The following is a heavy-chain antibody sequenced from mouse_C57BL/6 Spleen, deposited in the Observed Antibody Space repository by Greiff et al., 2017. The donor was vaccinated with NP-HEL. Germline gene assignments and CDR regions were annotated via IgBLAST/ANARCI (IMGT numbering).Heavy chain of an antibody. J-gene: IGHJ4*01. D-gene: IGHD1-1*01. V-gene: IGHV5-17*01. CDR1: GFTFSDYG. Sequence: EVHLVESGGGLVKPGGSLKLSCAASGFTFSDYGMHWVRQAPEKGLEWLAYISSGSSTIYYADPVKCRFTISRDNAKNTLFLQMTRLRSEDTAMYYCARNYYYGSNYAMDYWGQGTSVTVSS. CDR3: ARNYYYGSNYAMDY. CDR2: ISSGSSTI.